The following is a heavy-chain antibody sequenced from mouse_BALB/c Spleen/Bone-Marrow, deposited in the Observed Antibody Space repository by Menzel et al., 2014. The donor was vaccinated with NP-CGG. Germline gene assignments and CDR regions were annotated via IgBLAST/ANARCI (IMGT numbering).Heavy chain of an antibody. Sequence: EEKVVESGGGLVKPGGSLKLSCAASGFAFSGYDMSWVRQTPEKRLEWGAYISSGGSNTYYPDSVKGRFTISRDNAKNALYLQMHSLKSEDPAMYYCARQRGYAYAMDYWGQGTSVTGSS. V-gene: IGHV5-12-1*01. J-gene: IGHJ4*01. CDR2: ISSGGSNT. D-gene: IGHD2-2*01. CDR1: GFAFSGYD. CDR3: ARQRGYAYAMDY.